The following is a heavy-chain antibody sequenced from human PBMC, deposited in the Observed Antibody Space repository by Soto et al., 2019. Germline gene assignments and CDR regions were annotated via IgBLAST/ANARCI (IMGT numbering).Heavy chain of an antibody. CDR3: ARGTYFDY. J-gene: IGHJ4*02. Sequence: XSVKVSCKASGCTFTSYGISWVRQAPGQGLEWXGWIRXYNGNTKYAQXXQGRVTMTXETSKTTAYMDLRSMRYDDTAVYYCARGTYFDYWGKGTLVTVYS. CDR2: IRXYNGNT. V-gene: IGHV1-18*01. CDR1: GCTFTSYG.